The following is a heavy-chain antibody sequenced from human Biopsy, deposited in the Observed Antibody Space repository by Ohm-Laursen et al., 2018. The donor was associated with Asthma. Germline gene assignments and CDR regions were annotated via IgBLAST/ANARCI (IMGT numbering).Heavy chain of an antibody. V-gene: IGHV4-59*07. Sequence: SDTLSLTCSVYGGSISSFYWSWIRQSPEKGLEWMGYVYWTGSTNYNPSLKSRITTPVDTSKNRMFLELTSVTAADTAIYYCVRAVRNEQWLAPFDYWGQGKPVTVSS. D-gene: IGHD6-19*01. CDR1: GGSISSFY. CDR3: VRAVRNEQWLAPFDY. CDR2: VYWTGST. J-gene: IGHJ4*02.